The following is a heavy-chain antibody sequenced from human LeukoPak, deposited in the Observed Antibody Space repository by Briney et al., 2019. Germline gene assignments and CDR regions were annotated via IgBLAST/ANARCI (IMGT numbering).Heavy chain of an antibody. J-gene: IGHJ3*02. Sequence: SETLSLTCTVSGDSISSYSWTWIRQPPGKGLEWIGYIFYSGGTNYNPSLKSRVSISVDMSKNQFSLRLGSVTAADTAVYYGARLGSHFRRILQLNALDIWGQGTILTVSS. CDR2: IFYSGGT. CDR3: ARLGSHFRRILQLNALDI. CDR1: GDSISSYS. D-gene: IGHD1-1*01. V-gene: IGHV4-59*08.